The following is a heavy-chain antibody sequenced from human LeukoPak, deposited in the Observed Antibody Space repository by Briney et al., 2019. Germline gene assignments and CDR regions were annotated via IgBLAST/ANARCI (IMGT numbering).Heavy chain of an antibody. J-gene: IGHJ3*02. CDR1: GGTFSSYA. D-gene: IGHD3-22*01. CDR2: IIPILGIA. CDR3: ARRDYYDSSGYYENDAFDI. Sequence: GSSVKVSCKASGGTFSSYAISWVRQAPGQGLEWMGRIIPILGIANYAQKFQGRVTITADKSTSTAYMELSSLRSEDTAVYYCARRDYYDSSGYYENDAFDIWGQGTMVTVSS. V-gene: IGHV1-69*04.